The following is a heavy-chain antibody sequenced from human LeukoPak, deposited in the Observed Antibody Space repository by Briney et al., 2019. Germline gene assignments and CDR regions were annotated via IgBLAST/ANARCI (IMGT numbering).Heavy chain of an antibody. CDR1: GGSISSSSYY. V-gene: IGHV4-39*01. J-gene: IGHJ4*02. CDR2: IYYSGST. D-gene: IGHD6-13*01. CDR3: IQQLDAFDY. Sequence: PSETLSLTCAVSGGSISSSSYYWGWIRQPPGKGLEWIGSIYYSGSTYYNPSLKSRVTISVDTSKNQFSLKLSSVTAADTAVYYCIQQLDAFDYWGQGTLVTVSS.